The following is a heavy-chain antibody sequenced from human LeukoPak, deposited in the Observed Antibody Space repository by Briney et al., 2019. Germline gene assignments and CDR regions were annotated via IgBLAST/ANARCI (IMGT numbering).Heavy chain of an antibody. D-gene: IGHD6-19*01. Sequence: PSETLSLTCAVYGGSFSGYYWSWIRQPPGKGLEWIGEINHSESTNYNPSLKSRVTISADTSKNQFSLKLSSVTAADTAVYYCARPGGYSSGWYGGYYFDYWGQGTLVTVSS. CDR3: ARPGGYSSGWYGGYYFDY. J-gene: IGHJ4*02. V-gene: IGHV4-34*01. CDR2: INHSEST. CDR1: GGSFSGYY.